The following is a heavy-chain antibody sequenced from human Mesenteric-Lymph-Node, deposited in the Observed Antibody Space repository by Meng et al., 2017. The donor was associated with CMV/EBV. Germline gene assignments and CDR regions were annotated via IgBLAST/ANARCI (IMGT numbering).Heavy chain of an antibody. CDR2: ISYDGSNK. CDR1: GSTFNNAW. CDR3: ARGKGRSYFDY. J-gene: IGHJ4*02. Sequence: GESLKISCAASGSTFNNAWMSWVRQAPGKGLEWVAVISYDGSNKYYADSVKGRFTISRDNSKNTLYLQMNSLRAEDTAVYYCARGKGRSYFDYWGQGTLVTVSS. D-gene: IGHD2-15*01. V-gene: IGHV3-30-3*01.